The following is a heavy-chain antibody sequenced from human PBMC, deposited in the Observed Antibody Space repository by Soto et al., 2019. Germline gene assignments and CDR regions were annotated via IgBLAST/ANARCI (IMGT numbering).Heavy chain of an antibody. D-gene: IGHD3-10*01. V-gene: IGHV4-39*07. Sequence: SETLSLTCIVSGGSIGSSSYYFGWIGQPPGKGLEWIGRLYYIGRTYYNPSLKRRLTISLDTSRNQFSLTLSSVTAADTAVYYCARDGMVLGYYGMDVWGQGTTVT. CDR2: LYYIGRT. J-gene: IGHJ6*02. CDR1: GGSIGSSSYY. CDR3: ARDGMVLGYYGMDV.